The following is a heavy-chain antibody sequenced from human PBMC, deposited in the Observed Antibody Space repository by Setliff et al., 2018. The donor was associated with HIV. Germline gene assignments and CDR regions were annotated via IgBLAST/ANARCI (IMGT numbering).Heavy chain of an antibody. Sequence: LSLTCTVSCDSVSGYYWTWIRQPPGKGLEWIGDIYYTGSTNFNASLKSRVTISLDTPKNQFSLKVSSVSAADTAIYYCARGNPDFDILTGYWSHFFDYWGQGTPVTVSS. CDR2: IYYTGST. D-gene: IGHD3-9*01. V-gene: IGHV4-59*02. J-gene: IGHJ4*02. CDR1: CDSVSGYY. CDR3: ARGNPDFDILTGYWSHFFDY.